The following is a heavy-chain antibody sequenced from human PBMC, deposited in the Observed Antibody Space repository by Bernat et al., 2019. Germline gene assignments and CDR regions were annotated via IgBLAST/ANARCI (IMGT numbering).Heavy chain of an antibody. J-gene: IGHJ4*02. CDR1: GYSFTSYW. Sequence: EVQLVQSGAEVKKPGESLKISCKGSGYSFTSYWIGWVRQMPGKGLEWMGIIYPGDSDTRYSPSFQGQVNISADKSISTAYLQWSSLKASDTAMYYCAKTYCGGGCYSGPRYGFDYWGQGTLVTVSS. CDR2: IYPGDSDT. D-gene: IGHD2-21*02. CDR3: AKTYCGGGCYSGPRYGFDY. V-gene: IGHV5-51*01.